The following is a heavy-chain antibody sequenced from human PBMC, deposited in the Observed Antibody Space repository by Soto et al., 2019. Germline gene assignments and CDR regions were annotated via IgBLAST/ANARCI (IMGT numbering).Heavy chain of an antibody. CDR3: ARDHASRPDYYYDCGMDV. Sequence: QVQLVESGGGVVQPGRSLRLSCAASGFTFSSYGRHWVRQAPGKGLEWVAVIWYDGSNKNYADSVKGRFTISRDNSKNSLYLHMNSLRAEDTAVYYCARDHASRPDYYYDCGMDVWGQGTTVTVSS. J-gene: IGHJ6*02. D-gene: IGHD6-13*01. V-gene: IGHV3-33*01. CDR2: IWYDGSNK. CDR1: GFTFSSYG.